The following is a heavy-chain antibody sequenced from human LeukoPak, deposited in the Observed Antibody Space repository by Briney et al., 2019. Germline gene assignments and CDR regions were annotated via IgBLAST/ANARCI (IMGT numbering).Heavy chain of an antibody. Sequence: ASVKVSCKASGYTFTSYGISWVRQAPGQGLEWMGWISAYNGNTNYAQKLQGRVTMTTDTSTSTAYMELRSLRSDDTAVYYCARDRSGYFDWLPPNYYYYYMDVWGKGTTVTASS. J-gene: IGHJ6*03. D-gene: IGHD3-9*01. CDR2: ISAYNGNT. CDR3: ARDRSGYFDWLPPNYYYYYMDV. CDR1: GYTFTSYG. V-gene: IGHV1-18*01.